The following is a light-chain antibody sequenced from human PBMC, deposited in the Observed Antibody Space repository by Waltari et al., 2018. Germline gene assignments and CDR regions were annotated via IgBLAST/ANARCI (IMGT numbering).Light chain of an antibody. CDR1: QGISTY. CDR2: WAS. Sequence: DIQLTQSPSFLSASVRDRVTITCRASQGISTYLAWYQQKPGQPPRLLIYWASTRESGVPDRFSGSGSGTDFTLTISSLQAEDVAVYYCQQYFTTFTVTFGGGTKVEIK. V-gene: IGKV1-27*01. J-gene: IGKJ4*01. CDR3: QQYFTTFTVT.